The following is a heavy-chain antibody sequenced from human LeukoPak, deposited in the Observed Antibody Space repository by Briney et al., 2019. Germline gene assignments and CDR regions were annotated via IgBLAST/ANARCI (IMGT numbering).Heavy chain of an antibody. J-gene: IGHJ4*02. CDR3: ARASYYYDSSDYSPAGYFDY. D-gene: IGHD3-22*01. Sequence: GASVKVSCKASGYTFTSYGISWVRQAPGQGLEWMGWISAYNGNTNYAQKLQGRVTMTTDTSASTAYMELSSLRSEDTAVYYCARASYYYDSSDYSPAGYFDYWGQGTLVTVSS. CDR2: ISAYNGNT. V-gene: IGHV1-18*01. CDR1: GYTFTSYG.